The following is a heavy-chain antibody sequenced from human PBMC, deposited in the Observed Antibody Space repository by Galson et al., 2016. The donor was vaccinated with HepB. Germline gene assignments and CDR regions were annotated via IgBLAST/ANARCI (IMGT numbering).Heavy chain of an antibody. V-gene: IGHV3-23*01. CDR1: GFSFSTYA. CDR2: ISGSGISA. D-gene: IGHD3-3*01. J-gene: IGHJ4*02. Sequence: SLRLSCAASGFSFSTYAMHWVRQAPGKGLEWVAGISGSGISAYYGDSVKGRCTVSRDHSKNTVFLQMTSLRAEDTALYYCSQLPHTGYYDLWSGYYSGADNFDFWGQGTLVTVSS. CDR3: SQLPHTGYYDLWSGYYSGADNFDF.